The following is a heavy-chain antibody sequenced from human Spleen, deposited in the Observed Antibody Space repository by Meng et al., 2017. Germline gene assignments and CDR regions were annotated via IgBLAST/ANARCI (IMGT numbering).Heavy chain of an antibody. Sequence: QVQLQESGPGLVKPSQTLSLTCTVSGGSIRSGSYYWSWIRQPAGKGLEWIGRIYTSGSTNYNPSLKSRVTMSVDTSNNQFSLRLNSLTAADTAVYYCARGAQAATGMRWFDPWGQGTLVTVSS. CDR1: GGSIRSGSYY. J-gene: IGHJ5*02. CDR3: ARGAQAATGMRWFDP. D-gene: IGHD6-13*01. V-gene: IGHV4-61*02. CDR2: IYTSGST.